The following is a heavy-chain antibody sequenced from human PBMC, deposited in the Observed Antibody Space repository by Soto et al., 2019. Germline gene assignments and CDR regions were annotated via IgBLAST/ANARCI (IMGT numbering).Heavy chain of an antibody. V-gene: IGHV3-23*01. CDR1: GFTFSIFA. J-gene: IGHJ4*02. CDR2: ISGSGGST. CDR3: AKDWGYCSGGSCPFFDY. Sequence: GGSLRLSCAASGFTFSIFAMSWVRQAPGKGLEWVSAISGSGGSTFYADSVRGRFTISRDNSKNTLYLQMNSLRAEDTAVYYCAKDWGYCSGGSCPFFDYWGQGTLVTVSS. D-gene: IGHD2-15*01.